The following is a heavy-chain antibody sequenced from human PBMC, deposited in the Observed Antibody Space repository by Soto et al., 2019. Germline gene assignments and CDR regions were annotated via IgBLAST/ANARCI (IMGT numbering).Heavy chain of an antibody. D-gene: IGHD6-25*01. J-gene: IGHJ4*01. Sequence: QLQLQESGSGLVKPSQTLSLTCAVSGGSISSGGYSWSWIRQPPGKGLEWIGYSYRSGSTYYNPDHKSRVTISVDRSKNQFSLKLSSVTAADTDVYYCARYGIAARRGIDYWGHGTLVTVSS. CDR2: SYRSGST. CDR3: ARYGIAARRGIDY. CDR1: GGSISSGGYS. V-gene: IGHV4-30-2*01.